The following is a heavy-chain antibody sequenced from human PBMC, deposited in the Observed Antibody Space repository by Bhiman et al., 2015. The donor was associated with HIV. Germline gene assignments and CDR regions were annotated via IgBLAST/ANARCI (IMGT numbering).Heavy chain of an antibody. CDR3: ARSGLFVLVVYAPDVFDI. D-gene: IGHD2-8*02. CDR1: GFTFSSYG. Sequence: QVQLVESGGGVVQPGRSLRLSCAASGFTFSSYGMHWVRQAPGKGLEWVAVIWYDGSYKYYADSVKGRFTISRDNSKNTLFLQMNSLRAEDTAVYYCARSGLFVLVVYAPDVFDIWGQGTMVTVSS. J-gene: IGHJ3*02. V-gene: IGHV3-33*01. CDR2: IWYDGSYK.